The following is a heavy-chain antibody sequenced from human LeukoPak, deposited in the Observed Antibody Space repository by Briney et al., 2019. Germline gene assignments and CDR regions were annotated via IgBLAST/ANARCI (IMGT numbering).Heavy chain of an antibody. CDR3: ARDRGGGSEMDYFDY. Sequence: PSQTLSLTCTVSGGSISSGDYYWSWIRQPPGKGLEWIGYIYYSGSTYYNPSLKSRVTISVDTSKNQFSLKLSSVTAADTAVYYFARDRGGGSEMDYFDYWGQGTLITVSS. D-gene: IGHD2-15*01. J-gene: IGHJ4*02. CDR1: GGSISSGDYY. V-gene: IGHV4-30-4*01. CDR2: IYYSGST.